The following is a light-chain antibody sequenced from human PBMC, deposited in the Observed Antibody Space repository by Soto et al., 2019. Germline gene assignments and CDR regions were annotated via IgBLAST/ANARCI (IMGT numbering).Light chain of an antibody. CDR2: SNT. V-gene: IGLV1-44*01. CDR3: AVWDDSLDGVV. Sequence: QSVLTQAPSASGTPGQRVTISCSGSSSNIGKNTVNWYQQLPGTAPKLLIYSNTQRPSGVPDRFSGSRSGTSASLAISGLQSEDEADYYCAVWDDSLDGVVFGGGTKLTVL. J-gene: IGLJ2*01. CDR1: SSNIGKNT.